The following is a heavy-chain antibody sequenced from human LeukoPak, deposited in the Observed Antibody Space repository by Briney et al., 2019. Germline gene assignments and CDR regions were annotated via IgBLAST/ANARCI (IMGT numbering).Heavy chain of an antibody. CDR2: IYHSGST. CDR3: ATGYSSTWYYFDY. D-gene: IGHD6-13*01. Sequence: SETLSLTCTVSGDSISSYYWSWIRQPPGKGLEWIGYIYHSGSTNYNPSLKSRVTVSADTSKDQFSLKLASVTAADTAVYYCATGYSSTWYYFDYWGQGTLVTVSS. CDR1: GDSISSYY. J-gene: IGHJ4*02. V-gene: IGHV4-59*01.